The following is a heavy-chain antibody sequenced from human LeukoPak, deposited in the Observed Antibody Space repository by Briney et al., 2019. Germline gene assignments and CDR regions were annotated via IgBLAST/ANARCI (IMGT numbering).Heavy chain of an antibody. CDR1: GYTFTGYY. CDR2: INRNSGGT. CDR3: ARDHAGSGSYYREYLDS. D-gene: IGHD3-22*01. J-gene: IGHJ4*02. Sequence: ASVKDSCKASGYTFTGYYMHWVRQATGQGLEWMGWINRNSGGTNFAQKFQGRVTMSRDTSIRTAYMEVSRLTSDDTAVYFCARDHAGSGSYYREYLDSWGQGTLVTVSS. V-gene: IGHV1-2*02.